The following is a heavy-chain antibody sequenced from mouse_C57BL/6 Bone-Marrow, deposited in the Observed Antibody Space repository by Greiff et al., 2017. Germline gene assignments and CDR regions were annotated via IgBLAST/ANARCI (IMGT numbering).Heavy chain of an antibody. CDR1: GYTFTSYW. J-gene: IGHJ1*03. CDR2: IDPSDSYT. V-gene: IGHV1-69*01. D-gene: IGHD2-3*01. CDR3: ARCPYDGYYVYWYFDV. Sequence: LQQPGAELVMPGASVKLSCKASGYTFTSYWMHWVKQRPGQGLEWIGEIDPSDSYTNYNQKFKGKSTLTVDKSSSTAYMQLSSLTSEDSAVYYCARCPYDGYYVYWYFDVWGTGTTVTVSS.